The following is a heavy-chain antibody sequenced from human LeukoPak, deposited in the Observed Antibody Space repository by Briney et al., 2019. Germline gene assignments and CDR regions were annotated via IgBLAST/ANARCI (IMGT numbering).Heavy chain of an antibody. D-gene: IGHD2-21*01. CDR2: IYPGDSDA. J-gene: IGHJ4*02. Sequence: RGASLKISCKGSGYSFTNYWIAWVRQMPGKGLEWMGTIYPGDSDAKYSPSFRGQVTISADKSTTTAYLQWNSLKASDTAMYYCARSRVSMHFGDYWGQGSLVTVSS. CDR1: GYSFTNYW. V-gene: IGHV5-51*01. CDR3: ARSRVSMHFGDY.